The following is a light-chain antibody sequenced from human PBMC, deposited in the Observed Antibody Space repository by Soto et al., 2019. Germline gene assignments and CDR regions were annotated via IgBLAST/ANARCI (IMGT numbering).Light chain of an antibody. Sequence: DIVLTQSPVTLSLSAGERATLYCRASQSINNYLAWYQQKPGQAPRLPIYDASNRATGIPARFSGSGSGTDFTLTISSLEPEDFAVYYCQQRFNWQVTFGQGTRLEIK. CDR3: QQRFNWQVT. CDR1: QSINNY. V-gene: IGKV3-11*01. CDR2: DAS. J-gene: IGKJ5*01.